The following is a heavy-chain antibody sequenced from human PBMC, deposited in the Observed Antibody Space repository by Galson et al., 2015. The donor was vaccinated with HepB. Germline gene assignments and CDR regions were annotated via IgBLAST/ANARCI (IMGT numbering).Heavy chain of an antibody. CDR1: GGTFSSYT. Sequence: SVKVSCKASGGTFSSYTISWVRQAPGQGLEWMGRIIPILGIANYAQKFQGRVTITADKSTSTAYMELSSLRSEDTAVYYCASQARDGYITPYYFDYWGQGTLVTVSS. CDR2: IIPILGIA. D-gene: IGHD5-24*01. J-gene: IGHJ4*02. V-gene: IGHV1-69*02. CDR3: ASQARDGYITPYYFDY.